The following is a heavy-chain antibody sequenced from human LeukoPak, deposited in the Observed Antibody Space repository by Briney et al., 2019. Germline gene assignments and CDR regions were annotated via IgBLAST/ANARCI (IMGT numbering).Heavy chain of an antibody. CDR1: GGTFSSYA. D-gene: IGHD1-26*01. CDR2: IIPIFGTA. J-gene: IGHJ4*02. Sequence: SVKVPFTASGGTFSSYAISWVRQAPGQGLEWMGGIIPIFGTANYAQKFQGRVTITADESRSTAYMELSSLRSEDTAVYYCAREEVGAIGYWGQGTLVTVSS. CDR3: AREEVGAIGY. V-gene: IGHV1-69*01.